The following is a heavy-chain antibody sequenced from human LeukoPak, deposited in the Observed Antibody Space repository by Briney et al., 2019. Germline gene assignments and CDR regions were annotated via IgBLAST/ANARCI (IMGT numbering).Heavy chain of an antibody. Sequence: ASVKVSCKASGYTSTSYYMHWVRQAPGQGLEWMGGFDPEDGETIYAQKFQGRVTMTEDTSTDTAYMELSSLRSEDTAVYYCATPSHYYDSSGTSYYFDYWGQGTLVTVSS. CDR2: FDPEDGET. V-gene: IGHV1-24*01. D-gene: IGHD3-22*01. CDR3: ATPSHYYDSSGTSYYFDY. CDR1: GYTSTSYY. J-gene: IGHJ4*02.